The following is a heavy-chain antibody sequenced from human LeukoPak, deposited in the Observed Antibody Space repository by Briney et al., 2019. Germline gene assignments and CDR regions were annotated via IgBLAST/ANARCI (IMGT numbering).Heavy chain of an antibody. CDR3: ARVEGYDSSGYYYGY. CDR1: GYTFTSYG. D-gene: IGHD3-22*01. V-gene: IGHV1-18*01. J-gene: IGHJ4*02. CDR2: ISAYNGNT. Sequence: ASVKVSCKASGYTFTSYGISWVRQAPGQGLEWMGWISAYNGNTNYAQKLQGRVTMTRDTSTSTVYMEMSSLKSEDTAVYYCARVEGYDSSGYYYGYWGQGTLVTVSS.